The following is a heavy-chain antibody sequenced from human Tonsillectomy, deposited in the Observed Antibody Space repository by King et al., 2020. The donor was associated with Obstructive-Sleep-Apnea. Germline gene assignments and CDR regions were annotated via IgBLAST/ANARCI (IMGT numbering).Heavy chain of an antibody. V-gene: IGHV1-69*04. J-gene: IGHJ4*02. CDR3: ARDSQVPTITFDY. CDR2: IIPILGLA. Sequence: QLVQSGAEVKKPGSSVKVSCKASGGTFSSYAISWVRQAPGQGLEWMGRIIPILGLANYAQKFQGRVTITADKSTRTAYLELSSLRSEDTAVYYCARDSQVPTITFDYWGQGTLVTVSS. CDR1: GGTFSSYA. D-gene: IGHD5-12*01.